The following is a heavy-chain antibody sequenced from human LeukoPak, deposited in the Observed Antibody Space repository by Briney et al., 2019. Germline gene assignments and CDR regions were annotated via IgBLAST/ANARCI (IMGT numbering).Heavy chain of an antibody. CDR1: GDSISSGSYY. Sequence: SQTLSLTCTVSGDSISSGSYYWRWIRQPAGKGLEWIGRIYTSGSTNYNPSPKSRVTISVDTSKNQFSLKLSSVTAADTAVYYCARALFEYSSSFGLWGQGTLVTVSS. CDR2: IYTSGST. V-gene: IGHV4-61*02. D-gene: IGHD6-6*01. CDR3: ARALFEYSSSFGL. J-gene: IGHJ4*02.